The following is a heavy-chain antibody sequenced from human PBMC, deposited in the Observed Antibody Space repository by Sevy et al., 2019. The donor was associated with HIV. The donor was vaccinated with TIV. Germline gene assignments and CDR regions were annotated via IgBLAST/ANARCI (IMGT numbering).Heavy chain of an antibody. V-gene: IGHV3-13*01. CDR2: LGTAGDT. CDR3: ARASWGLDYYYYYYMDV. Sequence: GGSLRLSCAASGFTFSSYDMHWVRRATGKGLEWVSALGTAGDTYYPGSVKGRFTISRENAKNSLYLQMNSLRAGDTAVYYCARASWGLDYYYYYYMDVWGKGTTVTVSS. D-gene: IGHD2-2*01. J-gene: IGHJ6*03. CDR1: GFTFSSYD.